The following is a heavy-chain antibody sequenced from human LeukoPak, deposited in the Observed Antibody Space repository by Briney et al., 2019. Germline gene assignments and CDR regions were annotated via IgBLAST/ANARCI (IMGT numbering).Heavy chain of an antibody. Sequence: PGGSLRLSCAASGFTFSSYAMHWVRQAPGKGLEWVAVISYDGSNKYYADSVKGRFTISRDNSKNTLYLQMNSLRAEDTAVYYCTTNDFWSGYWTYYYYYGMDVWGQGTTVTVSS. CDR3: TTNDFWSGYWTYYYYYGMDV. D-gene: IGHD3-3*01. CDR2: ISYDGSNK. CDR1: GFTFSSYA. V-gene: IGHV3-30-3*01. J-gene: IGHJ6*02.